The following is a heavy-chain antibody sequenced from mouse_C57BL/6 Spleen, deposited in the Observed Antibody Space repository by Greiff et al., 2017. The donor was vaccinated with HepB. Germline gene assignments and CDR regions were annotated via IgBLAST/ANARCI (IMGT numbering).Heavy chain of an antibody. CDR3: ARRRSYEYFDV. Sequence: VQLQQSGPELVKPGASVKISCKASGYSFTGYFMNWVMQSHGKSLEWIGRINPYNGDTFYNQKFKGKATLTVDKSSSTAHMELRSLTSEDSAVYYCARRRSYEYFDVWGTGTTVTVSS. D-gene: IGHD1-1*01. V-gene: IGHV1-20*01. CDR1: GYSFTGYF. J-gene: IGHJ1*03. CDR2: INPYNGDT.